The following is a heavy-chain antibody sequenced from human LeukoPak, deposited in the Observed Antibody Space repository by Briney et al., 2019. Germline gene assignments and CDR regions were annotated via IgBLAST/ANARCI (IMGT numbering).Heavy chain of an antibody. D-gene: IGHD4/OR15-4a*01. J-gene: IGHJ4*02. CDR2: ISSSSSYI. CDR3: ASGAGDDY. CDR1: GFTFSSYS. V-gene: IGHV3-21*01. Sequence: PGGSLRLSCAASGFTFSSYSMKWVRQAPGEGLEWVSSISSSSSYIYYADSVKGRFTISRDNAKNSLYLQMNSLRAEDTAVYYCASGAGDDYWGQGTLVTVSS.